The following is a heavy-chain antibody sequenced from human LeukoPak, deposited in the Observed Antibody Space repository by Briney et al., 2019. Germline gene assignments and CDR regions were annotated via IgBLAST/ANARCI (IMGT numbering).Heavy chain of an antibody. J-gene: IGHJ6*02. CDR2: IYYSGST. Sequence: SQTLSLTCTVSGGSISSGGYYWSWIRQHPGKGLEWIGYIYYSGSTYYSPSLKSRVTISVDTSKNQFSLKLSSVTAADTAVYYCARAGYSSSWYIIDYYGMDVWGQGTTVTVSS. V-gene: IGHV4-31*03. D-gene: IGHD6-13*01. CDR1: GGSISSGGYY. CDR3: ARAGYSSSWYIIDYYGMDV.